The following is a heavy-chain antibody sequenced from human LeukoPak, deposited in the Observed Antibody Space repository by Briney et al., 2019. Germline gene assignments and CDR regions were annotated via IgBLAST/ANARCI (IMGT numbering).Heavy chain of an antibody. CDR3: ARHYGTGSYWAHYYYYGMDV. CDR2: IYYSGST. J-gene: IGHJ6*02. Sequence: KTSETLSLTCTVSGGSISSSSYYWGWIRQPPGKGLEWIGSIYYSGSTYYNPSLKSRVTISVDTSKNQFSLKLSSVTAADTAVYYCARHYGTGSYWAHYYYYGMDVWGQGTTFTVSS. V-gene: IGHV4-39*01. CDR1: GGSISSSSYY. D-gene: IGHD3-10*01.